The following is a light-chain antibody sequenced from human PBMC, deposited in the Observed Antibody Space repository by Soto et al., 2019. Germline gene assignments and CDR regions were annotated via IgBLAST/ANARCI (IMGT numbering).Light chain of an antibody. CDR2: RAS. CDR3: QQYNNWPPIT. CDR1: QNIYSN. Sequence: IVMTQSPATLSVSPGERATLSCRASQNIYSNVAWYQQRPGQAPRLLIYRASTRATGIPARFSGSASGTEFTLTITSLQSEDFAVYYCQQYNNWPPITFGGGTKVDIK. J-gene: IGKJ4*01. V-gene: IGKV3-15*01.